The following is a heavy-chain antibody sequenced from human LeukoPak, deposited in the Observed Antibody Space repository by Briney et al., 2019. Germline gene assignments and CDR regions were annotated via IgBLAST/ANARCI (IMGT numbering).Heavy chain of an antibody. V-gene: IGHV3-21*01. D-gene: IGHD6-19*01. Sequence: GGSLRLSCAASGFTFSSYSMNWVRQAPGKGLEWVSSISTSSIYIYYADSVKGRFTVSRDNAKKSLYLQMNSLRAADTAVYYCARGKGGVAGNSNWFDPWGQGTLVTVSS. CDR1: GFTFSSYS. CDR2: ISTSSIYI. J-gene: IGHJ5*02. CDR3: ARGKGGVAGNSNWFDP.